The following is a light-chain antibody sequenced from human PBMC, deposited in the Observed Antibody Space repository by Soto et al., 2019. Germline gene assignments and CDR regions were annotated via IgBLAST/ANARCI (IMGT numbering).Light chain of an antibody. CDR1: RSDVGGYNY. V-gene: IGLV2-8*01. J-gene: IGLJ2*01. CDR3: CSYAGTNSDV. CDR2: EVT. Sequence: QSALTQPPSASGSPGQSVTISCTGTRSDVGGYNYVSWYRHHPGQAPKLLIYEVTKRPSGVSDRFSGSKSGNTASLTVSGLQAEDEADYFCCSYAGTNSDVFGGGTKLTVL.